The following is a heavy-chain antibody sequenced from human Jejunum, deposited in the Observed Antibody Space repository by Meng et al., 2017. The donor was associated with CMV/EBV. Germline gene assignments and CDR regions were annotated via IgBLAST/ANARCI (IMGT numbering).Heavy chain of an antibody. CDR3: ARSDYSLTYSYGLDV. D-gene: IGHD4-11*01. Sequence: GSISGSSYYWGWIRQPPGKGLEWIGTMYYSGSTYYNPSLKSRVTVSLDTSKNQFSLTLSSVTAADTAVYYCARSDYSLTYSYGLDVWGQGTTVTVSS. CDR2: MYYSGST. CDR1: GSISGSSYY. J-gene: IGHJ6*02. V-gene: IGHV4-39*07.